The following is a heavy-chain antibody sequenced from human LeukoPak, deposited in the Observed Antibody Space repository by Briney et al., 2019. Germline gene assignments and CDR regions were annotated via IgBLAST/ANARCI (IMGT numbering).Heavy chain of an antibody. V-gene: IGHV6-1*01. J-gene: IGHJ2*01. CDR3: VGGDWYFDL. CDR1: GISVSSNNGT. CDR2: TFYRSKWFH. Sequence: SQTLSLTCAISGISVSSNNGTWNWIRQSPSRGLEWLGRTFYRSKWFHAYAISVKSRITINPDTSKNQFSLQLTSVTPEDTAVYYCVGGDWYFDLRGRGTLVTVSS.